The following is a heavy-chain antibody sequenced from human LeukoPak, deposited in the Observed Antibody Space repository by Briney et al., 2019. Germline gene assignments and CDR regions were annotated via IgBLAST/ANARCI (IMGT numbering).Heavy chain of an antibody. CDR2: INPSGGST. D-gene: IGHD2-2*01. CDR3: ARDRDVRSTSGWFDP. Sequence: ASVKASCKASGYTFTSYYMHWVRQAPGQGLEWMGIINPSGGSTSYAQKFQGRVTMTRDTSTSTVYMELSSLRSEDTAVYYCARDRDVRSTSGWFDPWGQGTLVTVSS. V-gene: IGHV1-46*01. CDR1: GYTFTSYY. J-gene: IGHJ5*02.